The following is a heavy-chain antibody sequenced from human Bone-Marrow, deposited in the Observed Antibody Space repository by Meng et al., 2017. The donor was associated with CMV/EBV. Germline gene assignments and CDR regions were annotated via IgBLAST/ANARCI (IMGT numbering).Heavy chain of an antibody. J-gene: IGHJ4*02. V-gene: IGHV3-11*06. CDR2: ISSSSSYT. CDR3: AAWYSSSSLGIDY. CDR1: GFNFSDYY. D-gene: IGHD6-6*01. Sequence: CAASGFNFSDYYMSWIRQAPGKGLEWVSYISSSSSYTNYADSVKGRFTISRDNAKNSLYLQMNSLRAEDTAVYYCAAWYSSSSLGIDYWGQGTLVTVSS.